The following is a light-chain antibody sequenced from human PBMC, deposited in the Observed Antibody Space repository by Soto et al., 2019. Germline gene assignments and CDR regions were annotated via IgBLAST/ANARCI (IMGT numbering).Light chain of an antibody. Sequence: DIQMTQSPSSLSASAGDRVTITFRASQRITTYLNWYQQKPGKAPNLLITATSTLQSGVPSRFSGSGSGTDFTLTISSLQPEDFATYYCQQSYSTLWTFGQGPRWIS. CDR2: ATS. CDR3: QQSYSTLWT. J-gene: IGKJ1*01. CDR1: QRITTY. V-gene: IGKV1-39*01.